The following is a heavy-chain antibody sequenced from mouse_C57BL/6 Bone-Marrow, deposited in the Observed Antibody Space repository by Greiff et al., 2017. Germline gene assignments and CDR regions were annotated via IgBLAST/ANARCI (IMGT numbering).Heavy chain of an antibody. CDR3: AREVAYEGYYLAY. Sequence: QVQLQQSGAELARPGASVKLSCKASGYTFTSYGISWVKQRTGQGLEWIGEIYPRSGNTYYNEKFKGKATLTADKSSSTAYMELRSLTSEDSAVYFCAREVAYEGYYLAYWGQGTLVTVSA. CDR2: IYPRSGNT. CDR1: GYTFTSYG. V-gene: IGHV1-81*01. D-gene: IGHD2-3*01. J-gene: IGHJ3*01.